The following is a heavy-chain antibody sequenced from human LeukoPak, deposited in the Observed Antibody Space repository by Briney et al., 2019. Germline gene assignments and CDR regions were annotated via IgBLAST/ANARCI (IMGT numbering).Heavy chain of an antibody. Sequence: ASVKVSCKASGYTVTRYDIHWGRQAPGQGLEWMGWINPNSGGTNYAQKLQGRVTRTKDTSIRTAYMELSRLRSDDTAVYCCARDGSGEVYWGQGTLVTVSS. D-gene: IGHD6-19*01. CDR2: INPNSGGT. CDR3: ARDGSGEVY. CDR1: GYTVTRYD. J-gene: IGHJ4*02. V-gene: IGHV1-2*02.